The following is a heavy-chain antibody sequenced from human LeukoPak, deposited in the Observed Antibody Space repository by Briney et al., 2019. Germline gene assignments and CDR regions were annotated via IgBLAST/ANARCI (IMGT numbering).Heavy chain of an antibody. Sequence: ASVKVSCKASGYTFTGYYMHWVRQAPGQGLEWMGWINPDSGGTNNAQKFQGRVTMTRDTSISAAYMELSRLRSDDTAVYYCARTFYDTLDSDAFDFWGQGTMVIVSS. V-gene: IGHV1-2*02. CDR3: ARTFYDTLDSDAFDF. CDR2: INPDSGGT. J-gene: IGHJ3*01. D-gene: IGHD2/OR15-2a*01. CDR1: GYTFTGYY.